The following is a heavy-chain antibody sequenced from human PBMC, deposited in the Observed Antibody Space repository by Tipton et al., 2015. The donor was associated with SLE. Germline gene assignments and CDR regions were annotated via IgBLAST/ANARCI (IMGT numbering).Heavy chain of an antibody. J-gene: IGHJ3*02. D-gene: IGHD3-3*01. Sequence: TLSLTCTVSGASITSSDWWSWVRQPPGKGLEYIGEIHHRGSTNYNPSLKSRVTISAVTSKNQFSLKLSSVTAADTAVYYCARTQLRVSPNAFDIWGQGTMVTVTS. CDR1: GASITSSDW. CDR2: IHHRGST. V-gene: IGHV4-4*02. CDR3: ARTQLRVSPNAFDI.